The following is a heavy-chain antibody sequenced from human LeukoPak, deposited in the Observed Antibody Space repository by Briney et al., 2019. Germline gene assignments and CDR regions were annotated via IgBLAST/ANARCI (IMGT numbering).Heavy chain of an antibody. CDR3: ANVRYYDSSGYIGGLDY. CDR2: ISGSGDST. J-gene: IGHJ4*02. V-gene: IGHV3-23*01. Sequence: GGTLRLSCAASGFTFSSSVMSWVRQAPGKGLEWVSAISGSGDSTFYADSVKGRFTISRDNSKNTLYLQMNSLRAEDTAVYYCANVRYYDSSGYIGGLDYWGQGTLVTVSS. D-gene: IGHD3-22*01. CDR1: GFTFSSSV.